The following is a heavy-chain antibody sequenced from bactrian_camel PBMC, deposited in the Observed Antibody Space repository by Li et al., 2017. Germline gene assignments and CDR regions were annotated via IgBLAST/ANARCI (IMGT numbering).Heavy chain of an antibody. V-gene: IGHV3S55*01. Sequence: VQLVESGGGSVQAGETLRLSCTASGFTLDCSDMGWYRQAPGGECELVSSLGSDGIYYADSVKGRFTISSDNAKNTLYLQMNSLKPEDTAVYYCAAVREDYDSCSGSWCYPFADWGQGTQVTVS. CDR3: AAVREDYDSCSGSWCYPFAD. D-gene: IGHD3*01. J-gene: IGHJ4*01. CDR1: GFTLDCSD. CDR2: LGSDGI.